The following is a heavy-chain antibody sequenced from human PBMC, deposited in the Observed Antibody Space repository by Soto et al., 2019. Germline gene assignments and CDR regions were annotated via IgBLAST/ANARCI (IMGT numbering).Heavy chain of an antibody. CDR2: ISGSAGSSGP. CDR3: AKARCSTANCYVPEY. J-gene: IGHJ4*02. V-gene: IGHV3-23*01. CDR1: GCTFSTYT. D-gene: IGHD2-2*01. Sequence: GGSQRLSCVASGCTFSTYTMSWVRQAPGKGLEWVSVISGSAGSSGPSYADSVQGRFSISRDNARNTLYLQMNSLRGEDTAMYYCAKARCSTANCYVPEYWGQGTRVTVSS.